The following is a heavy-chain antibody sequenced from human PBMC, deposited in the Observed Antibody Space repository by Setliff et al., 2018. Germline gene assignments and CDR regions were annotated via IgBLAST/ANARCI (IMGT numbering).Heavy chain of an antibody. Sequence: PGGSLRLSCAASGFTFSSYWMHWVRQAPGKGLVWVSRINSDGSSTSYADSVKGRFTISRDNAKNTLYLQMNSLRAEDTAVYYCAGPPRGDSSGYYYPPSYWGQGTLVTVSS. D-gene: IGHD3-22*01. J-gene: IGHJ4*02. V-gene: IGHV3-74*01. CDR1: GFTFSSYW. CDR3: AGPPRGDSSGYYYPPSY. CDR2: INSDGSST.